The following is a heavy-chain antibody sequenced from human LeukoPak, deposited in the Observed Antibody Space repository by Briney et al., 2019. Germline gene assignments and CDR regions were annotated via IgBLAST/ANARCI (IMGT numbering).Heavy chain of an antibody. CDR3: ATDQNYDFWSGYYNWFDP. CDR2: IIPIFGTA. CDR1: GGTFGSYA. V-gene: IGHV1-69*13. J-gene: IGHJ5*02. Sequence: GASVKVSCKASGGTFGSYAISWVRQAPGQGLEWMGGIIPIFGTANYAQKFQGRVTITADESTSTAYMELSSLRSEDTAVYYCATDQNYDFWSGYYNWFDPWGQGTLVTVSS. D-gene: IGHD3-3*01.